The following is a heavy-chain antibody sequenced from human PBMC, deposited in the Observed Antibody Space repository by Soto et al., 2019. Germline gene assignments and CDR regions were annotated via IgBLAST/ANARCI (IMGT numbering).Heavy chain of an antibody. Sequence: QFQLVQSGAEVKKPGASVKVSCKTSGYTFPSYSIHWVRQAPGQRPEWMGWINTANGNTKYSQKFQGRVTITRDRSATTASMELNSLRSEDTAVSYCEREFGDTMIRSRDGMDVWGQGTTVSVSS. CDR1: GYTFPSYS. D-gene: IGHD3-10*01. CDR2: INTANGNT. V-gene: IGHV1-3*04. J-gene: IGHJ6*02. CDR3: EREFGDTMIRSRDGMDV.